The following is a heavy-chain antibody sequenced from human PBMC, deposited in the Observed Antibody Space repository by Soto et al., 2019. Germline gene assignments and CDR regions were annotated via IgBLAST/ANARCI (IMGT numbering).Heavy chain of an antibody. CDR2: ISYDGNNK. J-gene: IGHJ4*02. Sequence: QVQLVESGGGVVQPGRSLRLSCAASGFTFSSFAMHWVRQAPGKGLEWVAVISYDGNNKYYADSVKGRFTISRDNSKDTLYLQMNSLRAEDTAVYYCARDRGYSYHSHYFDYWGQGTLVTVSS. D-gene: IGHD5-18*01. V-gene: IGHV3-30-3*01. CDR3: ARDRGYSYHSHYFDY. CDR1: GFTFSSFA.